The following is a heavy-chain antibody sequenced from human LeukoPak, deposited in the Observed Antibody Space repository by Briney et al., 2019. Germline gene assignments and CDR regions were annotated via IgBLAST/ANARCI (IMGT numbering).Heavy chain of an antibody. J-gene: IGHJ5*02. D-gene: IGHD5-12*01. Sequence: SVKVSCKASGGTFSSYAISWVRQAPGQGLEWMGGIIPIFGTASYAQKFQGRVTITADKSTSTAYMELSSLRSEDTAVYYCARELRDRTNWFDPWGQGTLVTVSS. CDR1: GGTFSSYA. CDR3: ARELRDRTNWFDP. CDR2: IIPIFGTA. V-gene: IGHV1-69*06.